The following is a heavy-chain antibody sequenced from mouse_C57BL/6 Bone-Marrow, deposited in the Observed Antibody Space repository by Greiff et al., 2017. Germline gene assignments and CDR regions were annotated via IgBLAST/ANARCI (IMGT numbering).Heavy chain of an antibody. V-gene: IGHV5-4*01. CDR2: ISDGGSYT. J-gene: IGHJ1*03. CDR3: ARGAQFDDGYYWYFDV. Sequence: EVQGVESGGGLVKPGGSLKLSCAASGFTFSSYAMSWVRQTPEKRLEWVATISDGGSYTYYPDNVKGRFTISRDNAKNNRYLQLSHLKSEDTAMYSCARGAQFDDGYYWYFDVWGKGTTVTVSS. D-gene: IGHD2-3*01. CDR1: GFTFSSYA.